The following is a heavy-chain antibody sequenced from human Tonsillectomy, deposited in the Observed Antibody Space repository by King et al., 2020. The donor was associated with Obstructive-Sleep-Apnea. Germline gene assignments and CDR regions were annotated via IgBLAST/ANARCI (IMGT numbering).Heavy chain of an antibody. CDR2: IYYSGNT. CDR1: GGSINTYY. D-gene: IGHD1-1*01. CDR3: ARLLQLERHPLSGYYYYGMDV. Sequence: VQLQESGPGLVKPSETLSLTCTVSGGSINTYYWSWIRQPPGKGLEWIGYIYYSGNTNYSPSLKSRVTMSVDRPKNQFSLRVNSVTAADTAMYYCARLLQLERHPLSGYYYYGMDVWGQGTTVTVSS. V-gene: IGHV4-59*01. J-gene: IGHJ6*02.